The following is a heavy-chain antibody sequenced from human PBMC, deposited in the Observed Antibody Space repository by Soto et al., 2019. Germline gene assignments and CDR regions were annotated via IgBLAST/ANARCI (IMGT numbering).Heavy chain of an antibody. V-gene: IGHV4-34*01. D-gene: IGHD6-19*01. CDR1: GGSFSGYY. CDR3: ARESIAVAGRISY. J-gene: IGHJ4*02. Sequence: QVQLQQWGAGLLKPSETLSLTCAVYGGSFSGYYWSWIRQPPGKGLEWIGEINHSGSTNYNPSLKSRVTISVDTSKNQFSLKLSSVTAADTAVYYCARESIAVAGRISYWGQGTLVTVSS. CDR2: INHSGST.